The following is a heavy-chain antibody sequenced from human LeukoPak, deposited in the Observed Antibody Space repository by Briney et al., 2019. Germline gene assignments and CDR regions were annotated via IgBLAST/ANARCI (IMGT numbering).Heavy chain of an antibody. V-gene: IGHV1-18*01. CDR1: GYTFTSYG. CDR2: ISAYNGNT. Sequence: ASVKVSCKASGYTFTSYGISWVRQAPGQGLEWMGWISAYNGNTNYAQKLQGRVTMTTDTSMSTAYMELRSLRSDDTAVYYCARDRRMITFGGVIVTAFDIWGQGTMVTVSS. D-gene: IGHD3-16*02. CDR3: ARDRRMITFGGVIVTAFDI. J-gene: IGHJ3*02.